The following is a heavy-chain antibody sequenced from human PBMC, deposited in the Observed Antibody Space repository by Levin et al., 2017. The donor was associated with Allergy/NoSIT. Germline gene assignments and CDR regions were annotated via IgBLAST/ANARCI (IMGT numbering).Heavy chain of an antibody. CDR2: INTNTGNP. CDR3: ARVARASYCSGDSCSLNWFDP. V-gene: IGHV7-4-1*02. J-gene: IGHJ5*02. Sequence: ASVKVSCKASGYIFTNYAMNWVRQAPGQGLEWMGWINTNTGNPTYARDFTGRFVFSLDTSVSTTYLQITSLKTEDTAVYYCARVARASYCSGDSCSLNWFDPWGQGTLVTVSS. CDR1: GYIFTNYA. D-gene: IGHD2-15*01.